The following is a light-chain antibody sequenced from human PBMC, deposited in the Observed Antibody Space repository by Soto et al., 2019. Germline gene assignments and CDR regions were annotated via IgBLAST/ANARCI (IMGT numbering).Light chain of an antibody. CDR1: QSITNKY. Sequence: ETVLTQSPGTLSLSPGERATLSCRASQSITNKYLAWYQQKPCQAPRHLIYGASSRVTGIPDRFSGSGSGTDFTLTISRLEPEDFAVYYCQQYRTSPITFGQGTRLEIK. CDR2: GAS. J-gene: IGKJ5*01. V-gene: IGKV3-20*01. CDR3: QQYRTSPIT.